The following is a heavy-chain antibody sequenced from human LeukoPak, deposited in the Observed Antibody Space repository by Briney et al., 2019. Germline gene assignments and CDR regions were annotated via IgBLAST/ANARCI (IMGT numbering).Heavy chain of an antibody. CDR2: ISYDGSNK. CDR1: GFTFSSHG. V-gene: IGHV3-30*03. D-gene: IGHD6-6*01. J-gene: IGHJ4*02. CDR3: AHWGSSGPFDY. Sequence: PGGSLRLSCAASGFTFSSHGMHWVRQAPGKGLEWVAVISYDGSNKYYTDSVKGRFTISRDNSKNTLYLEMNSLRAEDTAVYYCAHWGSSGPFDYWGQGTLVTVSS.